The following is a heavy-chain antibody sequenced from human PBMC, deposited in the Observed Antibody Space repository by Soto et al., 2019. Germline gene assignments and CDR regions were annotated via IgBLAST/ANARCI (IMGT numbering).Heavy chain of an antibody. J-gene: IGHJ4*02. D-gene: IGHD1-7*01. Sequence: PGGSLSLSCAASGFTFSSYAMSWVRQAPGKGLEWVSAISGSGGSTYYADSVKGRFTISRDNSKNTLYLQMNSLRAEDTSVYYCARGGNIWNYASYFIYCGQGTLVTASS. V-gene: IGHV3-23*01. CDR3: ARGGNIWNYASYFIY. CDR1: GFTFSSYA. CDR2: ISGSGGST.